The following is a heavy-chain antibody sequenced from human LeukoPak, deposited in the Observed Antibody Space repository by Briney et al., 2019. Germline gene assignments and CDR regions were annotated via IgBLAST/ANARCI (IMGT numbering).Heavy chain of an antibody. J-gene: IGHJ4*02. Sequence: SETLSLTCTVSGGSISSSSYYWGWIRQPPGKGLEWIGSIYYSGSTYYNPSLKSRVTISVDTSKNQFSLKLSSVTAADTAVYYCASAIYTNEADLFDYWGQGTLVTVSS. CDR1: GGSISSSSYY. CDR3: ASAIYTNEADLFDY. V-gene: IGHV4-39*07. D-gene: IGHD4-11*01. CDR2: IYYSGST.